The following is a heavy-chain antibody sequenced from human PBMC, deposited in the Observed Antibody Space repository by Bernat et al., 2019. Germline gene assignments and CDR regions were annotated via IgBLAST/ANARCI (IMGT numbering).Heavy chain of an antibody. J-gene: IGHJ3*02. CDR1: GFTFSSYG. CDR3: ARERPSGSSGPEGAFDI. CDR2: IWYDGSNK. D-gene: IGHD6-6*01. V-gene: IGHV3-33*01. Sequence: QVQLVESGGGVVQPGRSLRLSCAASGFTFSSYGMHWVRQAPGKGLEWVAVIWYDGSNKYYADSVKGRFTISRDNSKNTLYLQMNSLRAEDTAVYYCARERPSGSSGPEGAFDIWGKGTMVTVS.